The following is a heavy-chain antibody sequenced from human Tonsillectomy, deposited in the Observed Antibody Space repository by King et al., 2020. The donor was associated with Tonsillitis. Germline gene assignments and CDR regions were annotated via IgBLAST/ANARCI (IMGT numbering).Heavy chain of an antibody. V-gene: IGHV4-59*01. D-gene: IGHD4-11*01. CDR2: IYYSGST. CDR3: ARVDYNRAFDI. CDR1: GGSLSSYY. Sequence: VQLQESGPGLVKPSETLSLTCTVSGGSLSSYYWSWIRQPPGKGLEWIGYIYYSGSTNYNPSLKSRVTISVDTSKNQFSLKLSSVTAADTAVYYCARVDYNRAFDIWGQGTMVTVSS. J-gene: IGHJ3*02.